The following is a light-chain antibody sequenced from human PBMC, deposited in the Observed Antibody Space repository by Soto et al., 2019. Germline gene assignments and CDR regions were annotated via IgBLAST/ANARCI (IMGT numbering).Light chain of an antibody. V-gene: IGLV2-14*01. Sequence: QSVLTQPASVSGSPGQSITISCTGTSTDVGFYNYVSWYQQHPGEGLKLIIYEVTNRPSGVSYRFSGSKSGNTASLTISGLQAEDEADYYCSSYTSRSSLLFGGGTKLTVL. J-gene: IGLJ3*02. CDR3: SSYTSRSSLL. CDR1: STDVGFYNY. CDR2: EVT.